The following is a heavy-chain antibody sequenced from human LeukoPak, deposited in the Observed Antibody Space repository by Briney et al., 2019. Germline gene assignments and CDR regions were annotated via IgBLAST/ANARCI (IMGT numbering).Heavy chain of an antibody. Sequence: SQTLSLTCAISGDSVSSNNAAWNWIRQSPSRGLEWLGRTYYRSKWYNDYAVSVKSRITINPDTSKNQFSLQLNSVTAADTAVYYCARGPGRYNNGWFVYWGQGTLVTVSA. CDR3: ARGPGRYNNGWFVY. CDR2: TYYRSKWYN. D-gene: IGHD6-19*01. J-gene: IGHJ4*02. CDR1: GDSVSSNNAA. V-gene: IGHV6-1*01.